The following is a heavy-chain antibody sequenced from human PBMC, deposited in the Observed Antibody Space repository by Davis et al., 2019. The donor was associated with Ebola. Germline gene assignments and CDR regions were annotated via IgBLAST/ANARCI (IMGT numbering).Heavy chain of an antibody. CDR2: IDPSGGTT. Sequence: AASVKVSCKASGYTLVSYYAHWVRQAPGQGLEWMGIIDPSGGTTTYAQKFQGRVTMTRDTSTNTLYMELSSLTSGDTAVYYCARGSALAARAFDYWGQGTLVTVSS. V-gene: IGHV1-46*01. CDR3: ARGSALAARAFDY. D-gene: IGHD6-6*01. CDR1: GYTLVSYY. J-gene: IGHJ4*02.